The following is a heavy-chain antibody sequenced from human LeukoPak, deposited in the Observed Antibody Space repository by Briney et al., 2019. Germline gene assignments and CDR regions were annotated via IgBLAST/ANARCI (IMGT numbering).Heavy chain of an antibody. CDR1: GGSISSSSYF. CDR2: IYYSGNT. Sequence: SETLSLTCTVSGGSISSSSYFWGWIRQPPGKGLEWIGSIYYSGNTYYNPSLKSRVTISLDTSKNQFSLKLGSVTTADTAVYYCARRNRWELLDFWGQGTLVTVSS. V-gene: IGHV4-39*01. CDR3: ARRNRWELLDF. D-gene: IGHD1-26*01. J-gene: IGHJ4*02.